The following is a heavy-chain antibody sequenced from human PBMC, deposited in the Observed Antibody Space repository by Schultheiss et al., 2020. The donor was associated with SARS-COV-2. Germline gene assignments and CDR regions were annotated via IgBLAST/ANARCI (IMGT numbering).Heavy chain of an antibody. CDR2: INSDGSST. D-gene: IGHD3-10*01. V-gene: IGHV3-74*01. J-gene: IGHJ6*02. CDR1: GFTFSSYA. Sequence: GGSLRLSCAASGFTFSSYAMSWVRQAPGKGLVWVSRINSDGSSTSYADSVKGRFTISRDNAKNTLYLQMNSLRAEDTAVYYCAKDLLRITMVRGVIISRYGMDVWGQGTTVTVSS. CDR3: AKDLLRITMVRGVIISRYGMDV.